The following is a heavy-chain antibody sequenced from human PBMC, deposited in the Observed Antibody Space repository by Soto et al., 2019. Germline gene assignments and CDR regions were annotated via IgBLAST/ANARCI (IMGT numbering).Heavy chain of an antibody. CDR1: GDSVSRGSYH. CDR3: AKVGWGGDS. CDR2: KPYTGST. D-gene: IGHD7-27*01. Sequence: PSETLSLTCSVSGDSVSRGSYHWSWIRQPPGKGLEWIGFKPYTGSTDYNPSLKSRVVISIDRSKNQFSLKLSSVTATDTAVYFCAKVGWGGDSWGQGTLVTVPS. J-gene: IGHJ4*02. V-gene: IGHV4-61*01.